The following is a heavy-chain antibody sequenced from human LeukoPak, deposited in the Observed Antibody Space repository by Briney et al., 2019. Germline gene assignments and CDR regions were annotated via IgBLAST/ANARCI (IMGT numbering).Heavy chain of an antibody. Sequence: SETLSLTCTVSGGSISSYYWSWIRQPPRKGLEWRGYIYYSGSTHYNPSLKSRVTISVDTSKRRYAQKLISVNAADTAVYCCARGGGMGYYYYYMDVWGKGTTVTVSS. CDR2: IYYSGST. J-gene: IGHJ6*03. V-gene: IGHV4-59*01. D-gene: IGHD1-26*01. CDR1: GGSISSYY. CDR3: ARGGGMGYYYYYMDV.